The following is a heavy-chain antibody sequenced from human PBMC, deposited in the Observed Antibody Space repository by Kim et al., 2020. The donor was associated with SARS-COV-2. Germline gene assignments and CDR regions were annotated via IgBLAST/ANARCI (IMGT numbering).Heavy chain of an antibody. D-gene: IGHD2-21*01. Sequence: SVKVSCKASGFTLTDYYMHWVRQAPGQGLEWIGWINPDSGGTNYAQKFQGRVTVTRDTSINTLYMELNRLTSDDTAAYYCAREVQHSNSYDCWGQGTLVTVSS. CDR2: INPDSGGT. J-gene: IGHJ5*01. V-gene: IGHV1-2*02. CDR1: GFTLTDYY. CDR3: AREVQHSNSYDC.